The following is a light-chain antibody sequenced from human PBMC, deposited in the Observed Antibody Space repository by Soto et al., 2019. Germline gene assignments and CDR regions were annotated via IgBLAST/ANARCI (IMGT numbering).Light chain of an antibody. Sequence: QSPSSVSAFVGDIVTITCRASQGINTWLAWYQQTPGKAPKLLMYSASILHTGVSSRFTGGGSGTEFALTINSLQPEDFATYYCQQSDTLPITFGGGTKVDI. CDR1: QGINTW. J-gene: IGKJ4*01. CDR3: QQSDTLPIT. V-gene: IGKV1-12*01. CDR2: SAS.